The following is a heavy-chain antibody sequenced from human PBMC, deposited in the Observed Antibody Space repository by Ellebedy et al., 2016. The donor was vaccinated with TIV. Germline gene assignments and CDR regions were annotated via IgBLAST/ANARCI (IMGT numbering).Heavy chain of an antibody. D-gene: IGHD1-26*01. CDR3: VRGQSSGVGAPY. CDR1: GFTFRNYW. J-gene: IGHJ4*02. CDR2: IKQDGSEQ. V-gene: IGHV3-7*01. Sequence: GESLKISCAASGFTFRNYWMSWVRQAPGKGLEWVANIKQDGSEQYYVDSVKGRFNISRDNAKNSLYLQMNSLRAEDTAVSSCVRGQSSGVGAPYWGQGTRVTVSS.